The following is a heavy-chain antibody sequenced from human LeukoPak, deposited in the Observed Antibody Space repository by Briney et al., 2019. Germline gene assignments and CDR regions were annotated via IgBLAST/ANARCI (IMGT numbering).Heavy chain of an antibody. J-gene: IGHJ5*02. V-gene: IGHV3-21*01. CDR2: ISSSSSYI. D-gene: IGHD3-3*01. CDR3: ARDLRFFFPISDP. Sequence: PGGSLRLSCAASGFTFSSYSMNWVRQAPGKGLEWVSSISSSSSYIYYADSVKGRFTISRDNAKNSLYLQMNSLRAEDTAVYYCARDLRFFFPISDPWGQGTLVTVSS. CDR1: GFTFSSYS.